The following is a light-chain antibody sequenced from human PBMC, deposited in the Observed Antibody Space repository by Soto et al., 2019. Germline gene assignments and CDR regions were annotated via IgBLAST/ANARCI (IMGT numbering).Light chain of an antibody. J-gene: IGLJ1*01. CDR1: SRNVGGYNF. V-gene: IGLV2-8*01. Sequence: AVTRSESARGGNGRTSPISSTRTSRNVGGYNFVSWFQQHPGKVPKLIMYEVSKRPSGVPDRFSGSKSGNTASLTVSGFQADDEADYYCSSYGASVYVFGPGTAVTVL. CDR3: SSYGASVYV. CDR2: EVS.